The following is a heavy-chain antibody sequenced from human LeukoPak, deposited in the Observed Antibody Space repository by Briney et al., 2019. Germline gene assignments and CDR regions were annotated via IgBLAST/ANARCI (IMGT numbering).Heavy chain of an antibody. D-gene: IGHD1-26*01. CDR3: ARASGRTKRVYFDY. V-gene: IGHV1-2*06. Sequence: GASVKVSCTASGYTFTDSYIHWVRQAPGHGLEWMGRVNPNSGGTNFAQKFQGRVTMAGDKYINTVYMELSGLRSDDTAVYYCARASGRTKRVYFDYWGQGTPVTVSS. J-gene: IGHJ4*02. CDR1: GYTFTDSY. CDR2: VNPNSGGT.